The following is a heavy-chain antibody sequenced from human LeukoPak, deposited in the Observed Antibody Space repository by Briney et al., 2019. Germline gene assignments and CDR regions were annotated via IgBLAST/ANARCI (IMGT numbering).Heavy chain of an antibody. CDR1: GFTFSSYS. CDR3: ARDNSRGYSGDFDY. CDR2: ISSSSGTI. Sequence: TGGSLRLSCAASGFTFSSYSMNWVRQAPGKGLEWVSHISSSSGTIYYADSVKGRFTTYRDNAKNSLYLQMNSLRDEHTAVYYCARDNSRGYSGDFDYWGQGTLVTVSS. J-gene: IGHJ4*02. V-gene: IGHV3-48*02. D-gene: IGHD5-12*01.